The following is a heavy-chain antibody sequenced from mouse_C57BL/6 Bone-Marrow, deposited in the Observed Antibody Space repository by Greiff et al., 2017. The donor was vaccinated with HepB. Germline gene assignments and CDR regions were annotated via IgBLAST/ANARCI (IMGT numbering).Heavy chain of an antibody. J-gene: IGHJ1*03. CDR1: GYTFTDYY. D-gene: IGHD1-1*01. CDR2: INPDNGGT. Sequence: VQLQQSGPELVKPGASVKISCKASGYTFTDYYMNWVKQSHGKSLEWIGDINPDNGGTSYNQKFKGKATLTVDKSSSTAYMELRSLTSEDSAVYYCARASHYYGSSYYWYFDVWGTGTTVTVSS. CDR3: ARASHYYGSSYYWYFDV. V-gene: IGHV1-26*01.